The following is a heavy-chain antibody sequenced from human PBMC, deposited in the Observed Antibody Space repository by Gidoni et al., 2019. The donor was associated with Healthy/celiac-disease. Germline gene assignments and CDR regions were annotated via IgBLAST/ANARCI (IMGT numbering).Heavy chain of an antibody. CDR3: ARFVVVAAIDWFDP. CDR1: GGSFSGYY. D-gene: IGHD2-15*01. V-gene: IGHV4-34*01. Sequence: QVQLQQWGAGLLKPSETLSLTCAVHGGSFSGYYWSWIRQPPGKGLEWIGEINHSGSTNYNPSLKSRVTISVDTSKNQFSLKLSSVTAADTAVYYCARFVVVAAIDWFDPWGQGTLVTVSS. CDR2: INHSGST. J-gene: IGHJ5*02.